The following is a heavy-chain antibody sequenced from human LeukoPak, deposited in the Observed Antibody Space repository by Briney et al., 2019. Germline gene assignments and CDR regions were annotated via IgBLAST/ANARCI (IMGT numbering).Heavy chain of an antibody. V-gene: IGHV3-23*01. CDR2: ISGSGGSP. Sequence: GGSLRLSCAASGFTFSSYAMSWVRQAPGKGLEWVSGISGSGGSPYYADSVKGRFTISRDNSKNTLYLQINSLRAEDTAVYYCAKDRPYGTVYYFDYWGQGTLVTVSS. CDR1: GFTFSSYA. J-gene: IGHJ4*02. D-gene: IGHD6-6*01. CDR3: AKDRPYGTVYYFDY.